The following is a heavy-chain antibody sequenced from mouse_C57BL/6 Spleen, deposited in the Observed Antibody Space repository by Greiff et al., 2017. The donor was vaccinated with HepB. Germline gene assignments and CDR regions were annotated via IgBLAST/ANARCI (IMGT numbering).Heavy chain of an antibody. D-gene: IGHD2-2*01. CDR1: GYTFTSYW. J-gene: IGHJ4*01. CDR3: AREGGVTDAMDY. Sequence: QVQLQQPGAELVKPGASVKMSCKASGYTFTSYWITWVKQRPGQGLEWIGDIYPGSGSTNYNEKFKSKATLTVDTSSSTAYMQLSSLTSEDSAVYYCAREGGVTDAMDYWGQGTSVTVSS. CDR2: IYPGSGST. V-gene: IGHV1-55*01.